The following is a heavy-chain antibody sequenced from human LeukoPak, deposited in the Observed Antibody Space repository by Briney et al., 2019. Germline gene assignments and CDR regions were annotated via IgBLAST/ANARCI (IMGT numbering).Heavy chain of an antibody. J-gene: IGHJ3*01. CDR2: IHNSGS. CDR1: GSSISPYY. V-gene: IGHV4-59*01. CDR3: VRARDMAFDL. D-gene: IGHD2-21*02. Sequence: SETLSLTCTVSGSSISPYYWSWIRQSPGKGLEWMGNIHNSGSIYNPSLKSRITISQDTSKNQVSLKLTAVTAADTALYYCVRARDMAFDLWGQGTMVTVSA.